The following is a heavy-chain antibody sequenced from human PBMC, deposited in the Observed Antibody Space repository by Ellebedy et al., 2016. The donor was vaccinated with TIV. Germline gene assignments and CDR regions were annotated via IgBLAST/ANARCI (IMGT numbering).Heavy chain of an antibody. CDR2: IDWDDDT. Sequence: SGLTLVKPTQTLTLTCTLSGLSVNSNGMRVSWFRQPPGKALEWLARIDWDDDTFYSKSLRTRLTISKDISKNQVVLTMTVMDPVDTGTYYCARISRDAFDIWGQGTTVLVSS. J-gene: IGHJ3*02. CDR3: ARISRDAFDI. V-gene: IGHV2-70*04. CDR1: GLSVNSNGMR.